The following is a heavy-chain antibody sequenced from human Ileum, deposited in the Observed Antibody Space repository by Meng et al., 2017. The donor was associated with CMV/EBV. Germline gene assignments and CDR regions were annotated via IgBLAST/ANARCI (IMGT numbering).Heavy chain of an antibody. CDR3: ARDSYSSSWAIDY. CDR1: GGSISSGSYY. J-gene: IGHJ4*02. Sequence: VQLPESGPGLVKPSQTLSLPCTVSGGSISSGSYYWSWIRQPAGKGLEWIGRIYTSGSTNYNPSLKSRVTISVDTSKNQFSLKLSSVTAADTAVYYCARDSYSSSWAIDYWGQGTLVTVSS. CDR2: IYTSGST. D-gene: IGHD6-13*01. V-gene: IGHV4-61*02.